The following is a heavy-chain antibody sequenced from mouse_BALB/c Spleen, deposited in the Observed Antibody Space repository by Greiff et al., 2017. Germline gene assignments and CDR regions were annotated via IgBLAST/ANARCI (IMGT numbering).Heavy chain of an antibody. CDR2: ISNLAYSI. CDR1: GFTFSDYG. D-gene: IGHD4-1*01. CDR3: ARGNWDVGAMDY. Sequence: DVHLVESGGGLVQPGGSRKLSCAASGFTFSDYGMAWVRQAPGKGPEWVAFISNLAYSIYYADTVTGRFTISRENAKNTLYLEMSSLRSEDTAMYYCARGNWDVGAMDYWGQGTSVTVSS. J-gene: IGHJ4*01. V-gene: IGHV5-15*02.